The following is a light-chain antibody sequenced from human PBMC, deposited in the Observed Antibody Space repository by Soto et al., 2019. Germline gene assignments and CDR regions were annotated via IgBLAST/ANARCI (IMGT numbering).Light chain of an antibody. V-gene: IGLV2-8*01. CDR2: EVS. CDR1: SSDVGGYNY. J-gene: IGLJ2*01. CDR3: SSYAGSNSHVV. Sequence: QSALTQPPSASGSPGQSVTISCTGTSSDVGGYNYVSWYQQHPGKAPKLMIYEVSKRPSGVPDRFSGSKSGNTASLTVSGRQAEDEAEYYCSSYAGSNSHVVFGGGTKLTVL.